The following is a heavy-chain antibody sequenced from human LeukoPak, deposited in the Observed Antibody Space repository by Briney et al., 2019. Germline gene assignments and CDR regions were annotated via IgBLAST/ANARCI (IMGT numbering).Heavy chain of an antibody. CDR2: IYFSGGT. V-gene: IGHV4-39*01. D-gene: IGHD3-10*01. CDR1: GDSISSSNCY. CDR3: ARQTGSGLFSLP. Sequence: SETLSLTCTVSGDSISSSNCYWGWLRQPPGTGLEWLGSIYFSGGTYYNASLKSRVTISVDTSKKQFSLKLSSVTAADTAVYYCARQTGSGLFSLPGGQGTLVTVSS. J-gene: IGHJ4*02.